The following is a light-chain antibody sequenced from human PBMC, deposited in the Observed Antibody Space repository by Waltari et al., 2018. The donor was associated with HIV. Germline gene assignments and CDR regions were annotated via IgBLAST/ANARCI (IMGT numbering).Light chain of an antibody. Sequence: DIVMTQSPDSLSVSLGERAAINCKSSQSVLYSSNNKNYLAWYQQKPGQPPKLLFYWASTRASGVPDRFSGSGSGADFTLTISSLQAEDGAVYYCQQYYSTPLTFGGGTKVEIK. V-gene: IGKV4-1*01. CDR3: QQYYSTPLT. CDR2: WAS. J-gene: IGKJ4*01. CDR1: QSVLYSSNNKNY.